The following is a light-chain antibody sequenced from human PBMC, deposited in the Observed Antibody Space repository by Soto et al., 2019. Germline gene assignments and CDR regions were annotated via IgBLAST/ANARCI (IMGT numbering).Light chain of an antibody. V-gene: IGLV2-8*01. J-gene: IGLJ2*01. Sequence: QSLLTQPPSASGSPGQSVTISCTGTSSDVGGYNYVSWYQQHPGRAPRLMIYEVTKRPSGVPDRFSGSKSGNTASLTVSGLQAEDEADYYCSSYAASTLLFGGGPTVTVL. CDR2: EVT. CDR1: SSDVGGYNY. CDR3: SSYAASTLL.